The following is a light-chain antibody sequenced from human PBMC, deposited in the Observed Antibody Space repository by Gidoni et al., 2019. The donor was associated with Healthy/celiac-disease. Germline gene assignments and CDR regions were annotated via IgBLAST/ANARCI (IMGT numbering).Light chain of an antibody. Sequence: EIVFTQSPGTLSLSPGERATLSCRASQSVSSCYLAWYQQKPGQAPRLLIDGASSRAPGIPDRFSGSGSGTDFTLTISRLEPEDFAVYYCQQYGSSPFGGGTKVEIK. CDR1: QSVSSCY. CDR3: QQYGSSP. CDR2: GAS. V-gene: IGKV3-20*01. J-gene: IGKJ4*01.